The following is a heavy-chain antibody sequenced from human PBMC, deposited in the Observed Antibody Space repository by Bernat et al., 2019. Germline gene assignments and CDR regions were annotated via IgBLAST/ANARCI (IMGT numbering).Heavy chain of an antibody. V-gene: IGHV4-39*01. J-gene: IGHJ4*02. CDR1: GGSISSSRYY. D-gene: IGHD3-10*01. CDR2: INYSGST. CDR3: ARLVSGFVDY. Sequence: QLQLQESGPGLVKPSETLSLTCTVSGGSISSSRYYWGWIRQPPGKGLEWIGSINYSGSTYYNPSLKSRLTISLDTSKNQFSLNLSSVTAADTAVYYCARLVSGFVDYWGQGTLITVSS.